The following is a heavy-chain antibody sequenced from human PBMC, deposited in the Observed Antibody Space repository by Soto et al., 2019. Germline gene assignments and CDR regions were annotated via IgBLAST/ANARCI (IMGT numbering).Heavy chain of an antibody. J-gene: IGHJ4*02. V-gene: IGHV3-30-3*01. D-gene: IGHD2-15*01. CDR1: GFTFSSYA. Sequence: QVQLVESGGGVVQPGRSLRLSCAASGFTFSSYAMHWVRQAPGKGLEWVAVISYDGSNKYYADSVKGRFTISRDNSKNTLYLQMNSLRAEDTAVYYCASLVYCSGGSCYFDGFPGWGQGTLVTVSS. CDR3: ASLVYCSGGSCYFDGFPG. CDR2: ISYDGSNK.